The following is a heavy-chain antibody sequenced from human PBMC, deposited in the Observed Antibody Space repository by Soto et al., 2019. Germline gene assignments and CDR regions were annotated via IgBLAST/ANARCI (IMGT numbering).Heavy chain of an antibody. CDR3: ARDNRDYDSSGYYFDY. D-gene: IGHD3-22*01. V-gene: IGHV1-2*04. CDR1: GYTFTGYY. CDR2: INPNSGGT. J-gene: IGHJ4*02. Sequence: GASVKVSCKASGYTFTGYYMHWVRQAPGQGLEWMGWINPNSGGTNYAQKFQGWVTMTRDTSISTAYMELSRLRSDDTAVYYCARDNRDYDSSGYYFDYWGQGTLVTVSS.